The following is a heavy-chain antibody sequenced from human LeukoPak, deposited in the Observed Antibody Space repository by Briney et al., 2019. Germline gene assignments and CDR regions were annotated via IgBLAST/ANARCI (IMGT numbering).Heavy chain of an antibody. CDR1: GFTFSSYW. CDR3: ARGGGLDV. CDR2: INHNGNVN. Sequence: GGSLRLSCAASGFTFSSYWMNWARQAPGKGLEWVASINHNGNVNYYVDSVKGRFTIPRDNAKNSLYLQMSNLRAEDTAVYFCARGGGLDVWGQGATVTVSS. J-gene: IGHJ6*02. V-gene: IGHV3-7*03. D-gene: IGHD3-16*01.